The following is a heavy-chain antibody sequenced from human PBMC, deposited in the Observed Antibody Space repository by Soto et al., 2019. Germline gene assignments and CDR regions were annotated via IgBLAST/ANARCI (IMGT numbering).Heavy chain of an antibody. CDR3: ARDFYDY. J-gene: IGHJ4*02. V-gene: IGHV1-3*01. CDR2: INAANGNT. Sequence: QVQLVQSGAEVKKPGASVKVSCKASGYTFTSYAMHWVRQAPGQRLEWMGWINAANGNTKYSQKVQGRVTITRDTSASTTYMELSSLRSEDTAVYYCARDFYDYWGQGTLVTVSS. CDR1: GYTFTSYA.